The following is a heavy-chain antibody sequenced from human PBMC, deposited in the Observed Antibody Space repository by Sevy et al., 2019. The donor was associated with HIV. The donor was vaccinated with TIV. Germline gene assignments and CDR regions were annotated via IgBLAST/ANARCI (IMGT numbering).Heavy chain of an antibody. J-gene: IGHJ4*02. CDR3: VREGAAAGDFDW. D-gene: IGHD6-13*01. CDR1: GFTFSGYY. Sequence: GGSLRLSCAASGFTFSGYYMDWVRQAPGEGLEWVGHSRNKANSYITEYAASVKGRFSISRDDSNNSLFLQMNSLKTEDTAVYYCVREGAAAGDFDWWGQGTLVTVSS. CDR2: SRNKANSYIT. V-gene: IGHV3-72*01.